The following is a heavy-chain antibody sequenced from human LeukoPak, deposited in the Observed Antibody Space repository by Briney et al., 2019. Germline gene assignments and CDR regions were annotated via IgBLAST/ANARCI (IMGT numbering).Heavy chain of an antibody. CDR2: IYHSGST. J-gene: IGHJ3*02. Sequence: PSETLSLTCAVSGGSISSSNWWSWVRQPPGKGLEWTGEIYHSGSTNYNQSLKSRVTISVDKSKHQFSLKLSSVTAADTAVYFCARGPYSYDSSGAFDIWGQGTMVTVSS. CDR3: ARGPYSYDSSGAFDI. D-gene: IGHD3-22*01. V-gene: IGHV4-4*02. CDR1: GGSISSSNW.